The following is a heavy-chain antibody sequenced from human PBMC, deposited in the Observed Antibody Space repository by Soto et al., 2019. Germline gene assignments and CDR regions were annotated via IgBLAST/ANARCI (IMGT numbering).Heavy chain of an antibody. J-gene: IGHJ4*02. CDR2: ISGSGGST. V-gene: IGHV3-23*01. CDR1: GFTFSSYA. D-gene: IGHD2-2*01. CDR3: AKDHDIVVVPAANFLIDY. Sequence: GGSLRLSCAASGFTFSSYAMSWVRQAPGKGLEWVSAISGSGGSTYYADSVKGRFTISRDNSKNTLYLQMNSLRAEDTAVYYCAKDHDIVVVPAANFLIDYWGQGTLVTVSS.